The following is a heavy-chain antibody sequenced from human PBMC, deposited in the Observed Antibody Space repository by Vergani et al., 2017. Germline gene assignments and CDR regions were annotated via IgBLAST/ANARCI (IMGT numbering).Heavy chain of an antibody. CDR2: IIPIFGTA. J-gene: IGHJ6*02. CDR1: GGTFSSYA. V-gene: IGHV1-69*13. CDR3: ARDGNGYYGSGAYYYGMDV. Sequence: QVQLVQSGAEVKKPGSSVKVSCKASGGTFSSYAISWVRQAPGQGLEWMGRIIPIFGTANYAQKFQGRVTITADESTSTAYMELCSLRSEDTAVYYCARDGNGYYGSGAYYYGMDVWGQGTTVTVSS. D-gene: IGHD3-10*01.